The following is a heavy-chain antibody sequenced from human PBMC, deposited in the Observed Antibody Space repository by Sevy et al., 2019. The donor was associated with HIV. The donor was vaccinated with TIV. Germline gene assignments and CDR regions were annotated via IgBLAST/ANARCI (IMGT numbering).Heavy chain of an antibody. CDR1: GFTFSTYA. CDR2: ISGSGGGT. Sequence: GGSLRLSCAASGFTFSTYAMSWVRQAPGKGLEWVSVISGSGGGTYYADSVKGRFTISRDNSKNTLYLQMNSLRAGDSAFYYWAKDAYYYNSSGYSLSQWYYGMDVWGQGTTVTVSS. CDR3: AKDAYYYNSSGYSLSQWYYGMDV. D-gene: IGHD3-22*01. J-gene: IGHJ6*02. V-gene: IGHV3-23*01.